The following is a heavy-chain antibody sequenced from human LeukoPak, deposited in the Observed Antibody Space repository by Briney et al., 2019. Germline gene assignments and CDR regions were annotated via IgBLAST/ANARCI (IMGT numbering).Heavy chain of an antibody. CDR2: VTYETT. V-gene: IGHV4-4*08. D-gene: IGHD5-18*01. CDR3: ARDQRHSYGKYFDL. Sequence: SGALSLTCSLSGDALSTYYWNWVRQTPGKGLEWIGHVTYETTAYNPSLKSRVTISLDTSKNEFSLQLRSVTAAATAVYFCARDQRHSYGKYFDLWSQGILVSVSS. J-gene: IGHJ4*02. CDR1: GDALSTYY.